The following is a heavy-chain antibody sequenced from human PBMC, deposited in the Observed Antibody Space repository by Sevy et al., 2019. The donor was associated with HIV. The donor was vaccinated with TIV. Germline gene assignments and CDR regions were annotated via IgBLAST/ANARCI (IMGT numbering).Heavy chain of an antibody. J-gene: IGHJ4*02. V-gene: IGHV1-69*13. CDR1: GGSLNTHA. CDR2: IIPGFSST. CDR3: ARGPNGNYLLYYLDY. D-gene: IGHD1-7*01. Sequence: ASVKVSCKASGGSLNTHAISWERQAPGLGLEWMGEIIPGFSSTRYAERFQDRVTLTADEFTSTVYMELTSLKSTDTAVYYCARGPNGNYLLYYLDYWGQGTLVTVSS.